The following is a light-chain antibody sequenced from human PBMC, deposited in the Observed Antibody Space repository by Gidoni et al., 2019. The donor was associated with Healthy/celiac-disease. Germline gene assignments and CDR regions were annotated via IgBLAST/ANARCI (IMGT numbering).Light chain of an antibody. J-gene: IGKJ1*01. CDR3: QQYNSYART. CDR1: QSISSW. CDR2: DAS. V-gene: IGKV1-5*01. Sequence: DIQMTPSPSTLSASVGDRVTITCRASQSISSWLAWYQQKPGKAPKLLIYDASSVESGVPSRFSGSGSGTEFNLTISSLQPDDFATYYCQQYNSYARTFGQGTKVEIK.